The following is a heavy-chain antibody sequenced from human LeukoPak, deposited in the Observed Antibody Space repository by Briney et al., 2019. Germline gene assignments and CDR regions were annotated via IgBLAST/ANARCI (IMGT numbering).Heavy chain of an antibody. D-gene: IGHD3-22*01. J-gene: IGHJ3*02. CDR1: GGSISSGSYY. V-gene: IGHV4-61*02. CDR2: IYTSGST. CDR3: ARVGSKDYYDSSGYYYGAFDI. Sequence: SETLSLTCTVSGGSISSGSYYWSWIRQPAGKGPEWIGRIYTSGSTNYNPSLKSRVTISVDTSKNQFSLKLSSVTAADTAVYYCARVGSKDYYDSSGYYYGAFDIWGQGTMVTVSS.